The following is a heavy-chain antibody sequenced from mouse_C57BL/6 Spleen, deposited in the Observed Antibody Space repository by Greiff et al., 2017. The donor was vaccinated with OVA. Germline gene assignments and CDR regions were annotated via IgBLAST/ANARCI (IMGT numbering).Heavy chain of an antibody. CDR2: IYPRSGNT. Sequence: QVQLKESGAELARPGASVKLSCKASGYTFTSYGISWVKQRTGQGLEWIGEIYPRSGNTYYNEKFKGKATLTADKSSNTAYMELRSLTSEDSAVYFCARSGYYGSSSYFDDWGQGTTLTVSS. V-gene: IGHV1-81*01. D-gene: IGHD1-1*01. J-gene: IGHJ2*01. CDR3: ARSGYYGSSSYFDD. CDR1: GYTFTSYG.